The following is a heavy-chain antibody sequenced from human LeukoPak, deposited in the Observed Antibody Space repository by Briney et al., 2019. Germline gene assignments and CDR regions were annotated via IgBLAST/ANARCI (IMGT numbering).Heavy chain of an antibody. Sequence: PSETLSLTCSVSGGGSISNYYWSWIRQSAGKGLEWIGRIYSGSTHYNPSLRSRVTLSLDTSKNQFSLKLSSVTAADMAIYFCAGEMGKDAFEIWGQGTVVTVSS. CDR3: AGEMGKDAFEI. J-gene: IGHJ3*02. CDR2: IYSGST. V-gene: IGHV4-4*07. CDR1: GGGSISNYY. D-gene: IGHD7-27*01.